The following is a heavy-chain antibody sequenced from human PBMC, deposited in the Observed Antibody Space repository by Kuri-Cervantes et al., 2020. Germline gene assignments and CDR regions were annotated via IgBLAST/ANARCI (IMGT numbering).Heavy chain of an antibody. CDR3: ARQMGVDDYGDYYPIDY. CDR2: IYYSGST. V-gene: IGHV4-59*01. CDR1: GGSISGYY. Sequence: SETLSLTCNVSGGSISGYYWNWIRQPPGKGLEWIGYIYYSGSTNYNPSLESRITISVDTSKNQFSLKLSSVTAADTAVYYCARQMGVDDYGDYYPIDYWGQGTLVTVSS. J-gene: IGHJ4*02. D-gene: IGHD4-17*01.